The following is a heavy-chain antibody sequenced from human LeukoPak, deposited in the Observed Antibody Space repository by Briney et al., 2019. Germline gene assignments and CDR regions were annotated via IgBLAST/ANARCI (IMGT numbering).Heavy chain of an antibody. CDR3: ARGRGDYVLLYYFDY. J-gene: IGHJ4*02. Sequence: GASVTVSCTASGYTFTGYYMHWVRQAPGQGLEWMGRINPNSGGTNYAQKFQGRVTMTRDTSISTAYMELRSLRSDDTAVYYCARGRGDYVLLYYFDYWGQGTLVTVSS. CDR1: GYTFTGYY. D-gene: IGHD3-16*01. V-gene: IGHV1-2*06. CDR2: INPNSGGT.